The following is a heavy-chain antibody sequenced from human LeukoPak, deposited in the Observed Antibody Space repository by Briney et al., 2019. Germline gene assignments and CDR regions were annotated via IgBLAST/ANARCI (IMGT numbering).Heavy chain of an antibody. Sequence: GGSLRLSCAASGFTFSSYAMSWVRQAPGKGVEGVSAISGSGGSTYYADSVKGRFTISRDNSKNTLYLQMNSLRAEDTAVYYCAKDSRSSYYFDYWGQGTLVTVSS. D-gene: IGHD6-6*01. CDR1: GFTFSSYA. J-gene: IGHJ4*02. CDR2: ISGSGGST. CDR3: AKDSRSSYYFDY. V-gene: IGHV3-23*01.